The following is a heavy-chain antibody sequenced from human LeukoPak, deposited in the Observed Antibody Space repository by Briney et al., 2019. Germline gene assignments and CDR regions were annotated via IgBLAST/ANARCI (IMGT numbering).Heavy chain of an antibody. J-gene: IGHJ2*01. Sequence: SETLSLTCTVSGYSISIAFYWGWIRQPPGKGLEWIGSISHSGSTYYNPSLKSRVTISVDTSENQFSLKLSSVTAADTAVYYCARGFDYYDSSSYLSNWYFDLWGRGTLVTVSS. CDR1: GYSISIAFY. D-gene: IGHD3-22*01. CDR2: ISHSGST. CDR3: ARGFDYYDSSSYLSNWYFDL. V-gene: IGHV4-38-2*02.